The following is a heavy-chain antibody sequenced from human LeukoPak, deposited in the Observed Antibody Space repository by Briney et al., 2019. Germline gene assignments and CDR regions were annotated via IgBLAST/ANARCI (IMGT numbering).Heavy chain of an antibody. V-gene: IGHV3-48*01. CDR2: ISSSSGTI. CDR1: GFTFSTYN. J-gene: IGHJ4*02. CDR3: ARRLTASGKHYFDY. Sequence: PGGSLRLSCAVSGFTFSTYNMNWVRPAPGKGLEWVSYISSSSGTIYYADSVQGRFTISRDNAKNSLYLQMNSLRAEDTAVYYCARRLTASGKHYFDYWGQGTLVTVSS. D-gene: IGHD6-13*01.